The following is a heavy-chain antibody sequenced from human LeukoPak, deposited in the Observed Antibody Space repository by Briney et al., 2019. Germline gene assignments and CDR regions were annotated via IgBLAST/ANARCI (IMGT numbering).Heavy chain of an antibody. J-gene: IGHJ4*02. Sequence: QPGRSLRLSCAASGFTFSSYGMHWVRQAPGKGLEWVAVISYDGSNKYYADSVKGRFTISRDNSKNTLYLQMNSLRAEDTAVYYCARDKATVTTGDGVPHDYWGQGTLVTVSS. CDR3: ARDKATVTTGDGVPHDY. CDR1: GFTFSSYG. V-gene: IGHV3-30*03. CDR2: ISYDGSNK. D-gene: IGHD4-17*01.